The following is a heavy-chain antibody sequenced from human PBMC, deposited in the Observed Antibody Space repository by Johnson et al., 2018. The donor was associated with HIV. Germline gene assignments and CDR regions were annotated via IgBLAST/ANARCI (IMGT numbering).Heavy chain of an antibody. CDR3: AREGAWELRPGAFDI. CDR1: GFTVSSSY. J-gene: IGHJ3*02. D-gene: IGHD1-7*01. V-gene: IGHV3-66*02. Sequence: VQLVESGGGVVQPGRSLRLSCAASGFTVSSSYMSWVRQAPGKGLEWVSVLYSGGSRYYADSVKGRFIISRDNSKNTLYLQLNSLRPEDTAVYYCAREGAWELRPGAFDIWGQGTMVTVSS. CDR2: LYSGGSR.